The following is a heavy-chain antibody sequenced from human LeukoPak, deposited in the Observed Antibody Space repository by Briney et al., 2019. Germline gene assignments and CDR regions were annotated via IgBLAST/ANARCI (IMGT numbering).Heavy chain of an antibody. CDR1: GYTFSNYD. D-gene: IGHD6-6*01. CDR3: ARVDSTSPHELDY. J-gene: IGHJ4*02. V-gene: IGHV1-46*01. CDR2: ITPSGGI. Sequence: ASVKVSCKASGYTFSNYDMNWVRQAPGQELEWMGMITPSGGISYAQKFQGRVTMTRDMSTNTVYMELSSLRSEDTAVYYCARVDSTSPHELDYWGQGTLVTVSS.